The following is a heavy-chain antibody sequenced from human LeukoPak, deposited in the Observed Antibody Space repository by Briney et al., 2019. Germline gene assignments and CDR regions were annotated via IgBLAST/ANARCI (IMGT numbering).Heavy chain of an antibody. J-gene: IGHJ4*02. CDR1: GYTFTSYY. D-gene: IGHD1-26*01. Sequence: ASVKVSCKASGYTFTSYYMHWVRQAPGQGLEWMGIINPSGGSTSYAQKFQGRVTMTRDTSTSTVYMELSSLRSEDTAVYYCARDGNSGSYYSHYFDYWGQGTLVTVSS. CDR3: ARDGNSGSYYSHYFDY. V-gene: IGHV1-46*01. CDR2: INPSGGST.